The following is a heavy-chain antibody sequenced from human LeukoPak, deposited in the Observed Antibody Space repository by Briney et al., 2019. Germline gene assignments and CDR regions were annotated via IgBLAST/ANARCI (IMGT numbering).Heavy chain of an antibody. CDR2: VYNSGRT. Sequence: SETLSLTCTVSGGSISSDTWCWIWHPQREGLGWMWNVYNSGRTNQTPPLQRRAEIPVDTSKNQFSLKLSSVPAADTAVYYCTRGSIAYYYMDVWGKGTTVTISS. CDR1: GGSISSDT. CDR3: TRGSIAYYYMDV. V-gene: IGHV4-59*01. D-gene: IGHD3-22*01. J-gene: IGHJ6*03.